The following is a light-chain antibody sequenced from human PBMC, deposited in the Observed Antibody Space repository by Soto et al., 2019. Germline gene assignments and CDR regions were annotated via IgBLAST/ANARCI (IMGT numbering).Light chain of an antibody. CDR2: EVS. J-gene: IGLJ2*01. CDR3: SSYSSTTTL. CDR1: SPDFGV. Sequence: QSALTQPASVSGSPGQSITISCSGISPDFGVSWYQHFPGKAPKLLIFEVSNRPSGVSTRFSGSKSGNMAFPTISGLQSEDEGLYHCSSYSSTTTLFGGGTKVTVL. V-gene: IGLV2-14*01.